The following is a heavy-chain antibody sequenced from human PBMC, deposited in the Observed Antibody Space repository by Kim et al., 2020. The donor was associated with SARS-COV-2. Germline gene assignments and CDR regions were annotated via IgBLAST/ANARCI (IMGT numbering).Heavy chain of an antibody. V-gene: IGHV3-30*04. J-gene: IGHJ6*02. D-gene: IGHD3-22*01. CDR3: ARDATYYYDSSGYYYPQTDYYYYGMDV. Sequence: GGSLRLSCAASGFTFSSYAMHWVRQAPGKGLEWVAVISYDGSNKYYADSVKGRFIISRDNSKNTLYLQMNSLRAEDTAVYYCARDATYYYDSSGYYYPQTDYYYYGMDVWGQGTTVTVSS. CDR2: ISYDGSNK. CDR1: GFTFSSYA.